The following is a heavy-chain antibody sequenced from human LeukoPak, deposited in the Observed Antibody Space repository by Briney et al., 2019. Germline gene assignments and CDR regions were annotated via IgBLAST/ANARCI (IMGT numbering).Heavy chain of an antibody. D-gene: IGHD5-24*01. V-gene: IGHV1-46*01. J-gene: IGHJ5*02. CDR3: ARDTGSWDGYSSPNWFDP. CDR1: GYTFTSYY. Sequence: ASVKVSCKTSGYTFTSYYMHWVRQAPGQGLEWMGIINPSSGSTSYAQKFQGRVTMTRDTSTSTVYMELSSLRSEDTAVYYCARDTGSWDGYSSPNWFDPWGQGTLVTVSS. CDR2: INPSSGST.